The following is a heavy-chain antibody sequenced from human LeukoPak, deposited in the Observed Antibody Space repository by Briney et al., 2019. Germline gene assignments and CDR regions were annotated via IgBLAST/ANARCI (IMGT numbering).Heavy chain of an antibody. V-gene: IGHV1-2*02. J-gene: IGHJ4*02. Sequence: GASVKVSCKASGYTFTGYYMHWVRQAPGQGLEWMGWINPNSGGTNYAQKFQGRVTMTRDTSISTAYMELSRLRSDDTAVYYCARVMVRGQFTIGYWGQGTLVTVSS. D-gene: IGHD3-10*01. CDR2: INPNSGGT. CDR3: ARVMVRGQFTIGY. CDR1: GYTFTGYY.